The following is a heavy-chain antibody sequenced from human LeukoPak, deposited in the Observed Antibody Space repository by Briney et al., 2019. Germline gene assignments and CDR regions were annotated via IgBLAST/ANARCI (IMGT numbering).Heavy chain of an antibody. J-gene: IGHJ4*02. Sequence: GGSLRLSCAASGFTFSSYGMHWVRQAPGKGLEWVAFIRYDGSNKYYADSVKGRFTISRDNSKNTLYLQMNSLRAEDTAVYYCAKESGISWGYFDYWGQGTLVTVSS. D-gene: IGHD6-6*01. CDR1: GFTFSSYG. CDR3: AKESGISWGYFDY. V-gene: IGHV3-30*02. CDR2: IRYDGSNK.